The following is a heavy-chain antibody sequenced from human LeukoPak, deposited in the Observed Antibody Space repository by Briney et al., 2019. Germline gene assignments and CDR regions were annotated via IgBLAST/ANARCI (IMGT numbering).Heavy chain of an antibody. D-gene: IGHD2-2*01. J-gene: IGHJ4*02. CDR3: AKHPYCRSTSCYFDY. CDR1: GFTVSRNY. CDR2: IYSGGST. Sequence: GGSLRLSCAGSGFTVSRNYMSWVRQAPGKGLEWGSVIYSGGSTYYAGSVKGRFTISRDNSKNTLYLQMNSLRAEDTAVYYCAKHPYCRSTSCYFDYWGQGPLVTVSS. V-gene: IGHV3-53*05.